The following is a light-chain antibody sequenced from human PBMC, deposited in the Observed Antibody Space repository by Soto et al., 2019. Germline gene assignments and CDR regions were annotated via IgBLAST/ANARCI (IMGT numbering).Light chain of an antibody. CDR3: QQYGSSPSWT. CDR2: GAS. J-gene: IGKJ1*01. Sequence: EIVLTQSPGTLSLSPGERATLSCRASQSVSSSYLAWYQQKPGQAPRLLIYGASSRATGIPDRFSGSGSGKEFTLTISRLEPEDFAVYYCQQYGSSPSWTFGQGTKVEIK. CDR1: QSVSSSY. V-gene: IGKV3-20*01.